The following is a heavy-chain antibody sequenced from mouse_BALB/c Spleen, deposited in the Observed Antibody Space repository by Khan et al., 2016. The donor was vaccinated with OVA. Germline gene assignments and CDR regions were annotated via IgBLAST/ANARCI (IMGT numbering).Heavy chain of an antibody. CDR3: ARSNWAWFAY. Sequence: EVELVESGGGLVQPGGSRKLACAASGFTFSSFGMHWVRQAPEKGLEWVAYISSDSITLYYADTVKGRFTISSDNPRNTLFLQMTSLRSEDTAMYYCARSNWAWFAYWGQGTLVTVSA. CDR1: GFTFSSFG. J-gene: IGHJ3*01. CDR2: ISSDSITL. V-gene: IGHV5-17*02. D-gene: IGHD4-1*01.